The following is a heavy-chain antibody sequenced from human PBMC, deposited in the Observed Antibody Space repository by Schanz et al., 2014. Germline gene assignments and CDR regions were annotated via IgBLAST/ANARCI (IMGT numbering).Heavy chain of an antibody. Sequence: QLQLQESGPGLVKPSETLSLTCTVSGGSISSSSYYWGWIRQTSGKGLEWIGYMYYSGSTNYNPSLNSRVTISVDTSKNQFSLKVTSVTPADTAVYYCARGVLGSGYRQQYYFDHWGQGTLVTVSS. CDR1: GGSISSSSYY. V-gene: IGHV4-61*05. J-gene: IGHJ4*02. CDR3: ARGVLGSGYRQQYYFDH. CDR2: MYYSGST. D-gene: IGHD3-3*01.